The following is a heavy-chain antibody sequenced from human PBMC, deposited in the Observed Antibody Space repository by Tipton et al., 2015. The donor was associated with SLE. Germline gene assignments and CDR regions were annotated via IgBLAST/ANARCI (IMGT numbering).Heavy chain of an antibody. CDR1: GFTFSSYA. V-gene: IGHV3-23*01. D-gene: IGHD3-10*01. CDR2: IDGSGGST. Sequence: SLRLSCAVSGFTFSSYAMSWVRQAPGKGLEWVSAIDGSGGSTYYADSVKGRFTISRDNSKNTLYLQMNSLRAEDTAVYYCAKNAEVVRGEFDYWGQGTLVTVSS. J-gene: IGHJ4*02. CDR3: AKNAEVVRGEFDY.